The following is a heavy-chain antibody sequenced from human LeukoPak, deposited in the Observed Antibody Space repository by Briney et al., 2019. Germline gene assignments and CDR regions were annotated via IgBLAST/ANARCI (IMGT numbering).Heavy chain of an antibody. CDR3: AKDAQRGFDYSNSLEY. Sequence: GGSLRLSCVASGFTFSHYGMHWVRQAPGKGLEWVADIWNDGSNRYYADSVKGRFTISRDNSKNTVYLQMNSLRAADTSVYYCAKDAQRGFDYSNSLEYWGRGTLVTVSS. J-gene: IGHJ4*02. CDR2: IWNDGSNR. D-gene: IGHD4-11*01. CDR1: GFTFSHYG. V-gene: IGHV3-33*06.